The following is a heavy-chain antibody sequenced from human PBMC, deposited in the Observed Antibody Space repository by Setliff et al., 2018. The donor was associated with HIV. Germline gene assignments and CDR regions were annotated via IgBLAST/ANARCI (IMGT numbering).Heavy chain of an antibody. J-gene: IGHJ5*02. CDR2: IGAVGGPT. Sequence: PGGSLRLSCAASGFTFSTYWMHWVRQAPGKGLEWVSAIGAVGGPTHYAESVKGRFTISRDNSKNTLYLQMNSLRAEDTAVYYCARSGGDCSGISCYSLWFDPWGHGTLVTVSS. V-gene: IGHV3-NL1*01. CDR1: GFTFSTYW. D-gene: IGHD2-15*01. CDR3: ARSGGDCSGISCYSLWFDP.